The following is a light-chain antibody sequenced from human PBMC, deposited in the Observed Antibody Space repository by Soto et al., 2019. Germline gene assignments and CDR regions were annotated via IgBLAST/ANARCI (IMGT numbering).Light chain of an antibody. CDR1: QGIRTE. V-gene: IGKV1-6*01. CDR2: AAS. J-gene: IGKJ1*01. Sequence: ATQITQSPSSLSASVGDRVTIACRASQGIRTELGWYQQKAGEAPKLLIYAASTLQSGVPPRFSGSGSVTDFTLTISSLQPDDFATYYCLQDYDYPRTVGQGTKV. CDR3: LQDYDYPRT.